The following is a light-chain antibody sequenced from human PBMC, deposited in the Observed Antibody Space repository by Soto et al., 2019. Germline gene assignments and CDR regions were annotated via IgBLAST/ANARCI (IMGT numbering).Light chain of an antibody. J-gene: IGLJ1*01. CDR3: CSYAGSSTFAYV. CDR1: SSDVGSYNL. CDR2: KVS. Sequence: QSALTQPASVSESPGQSITISCTGTSSDVGSYNLVSWYQQHPGKAPKLMIYKVSKRPSGVSNRFSGSKSGNTASLTISGLQAEDEADYYCCSYAGSSTFAYVFGTGTKVTVL. V-gene: IGLV2-23*02.